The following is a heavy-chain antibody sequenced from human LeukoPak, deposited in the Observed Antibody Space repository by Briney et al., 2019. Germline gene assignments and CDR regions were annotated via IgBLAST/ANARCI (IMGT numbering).Heavy chain of an antibody. CDR1: GDSISSYY. CDR2: IYTSGST. D-gene: IGHD3-10*01. CDR3: ARDTTYYYGSGSYLNWFDP. V-gene: IGHV4-4*07. J-gene: IGHJ5*02. Sequence: SETLSLTCTVSGDSISSYYWSWIRQPAGKGLEWIGRIYTSGSTNYNPSLKSRVTMSVDKSKNQFSLKLSSVTAADTAVYYCARDTTYYYGSGSYLNWFDPWGQGTLVTVSS.